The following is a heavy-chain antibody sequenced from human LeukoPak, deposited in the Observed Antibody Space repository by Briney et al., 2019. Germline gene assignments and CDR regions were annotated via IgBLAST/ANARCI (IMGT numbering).Heavy chain of an antibody. CDR3: AKDSSPFWSGYCGRVGYYYYMDV. J-gene: IGHJ6*03. Sequence: PGGSLRLSCAASGFTFSSYGMHWVRQAPGKGLEWVAFIRYDGSNKYYADSVKGRFTISRDNSKNTLYLQMNSLRAEDTAVYYCAKDSSPFWSGYCGRVGYYYYMDVWGKGTTVTVSS. V-gene: IGHV3-30*02. D-gene: IGHD3-3*01. CDR1: GFTFSSYG. CDR2: IRYDGSNK.